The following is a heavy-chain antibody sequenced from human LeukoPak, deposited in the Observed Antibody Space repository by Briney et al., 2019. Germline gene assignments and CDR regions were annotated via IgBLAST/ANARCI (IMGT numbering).Heavy chain of an antibody. Sequence: NPSETLSLTCAVYGGSFSGYYWSWIRQPPGKGLEWIGEINHSGSTNYNPSLKSRVTISVDTSKNQFSLKLSSVTAADTAVYYCARDLRGGSDYWGQGTLVTVSS. D-gene: IGHD3-16*01. V-gene: IGHV4-34*01. J-gene: IGHJ4*02. CDR1: GGSFSGYY. CDR3: ARDLRGGSDY. CDR2: INHSGST.